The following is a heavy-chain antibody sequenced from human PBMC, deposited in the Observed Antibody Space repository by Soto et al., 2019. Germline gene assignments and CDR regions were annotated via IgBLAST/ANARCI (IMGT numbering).Heavy chain of an antibody. CDR3: ARPPPLMIGTDAFDI. CDR1: GFSLTTSGAG. CDR2: IYWNDDK. V-gene: IGHV2-5*01. J-gene: IGHJ3*02. D-gene: IGHD3-22*01. Sequence: QITLKESGPTLVKPTQTLTLTCSCSGFSLTTSGAGVGWIRQPPGKALEWLAVIYWNDDKRYSPSLKTRLTITKDTSKNQVVLTMTNMDPVDTATYYCARPPPLMIGTDAFDIWGQGTMVTVSS.